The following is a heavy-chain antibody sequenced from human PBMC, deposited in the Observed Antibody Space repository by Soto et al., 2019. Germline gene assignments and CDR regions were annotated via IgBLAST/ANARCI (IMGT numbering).Heavy chain of an antibody. CDR1: GYTFTSYD. D-gene: IGHD6-19*01. CDR3: ASPRDFRGWPTYGMDV. J-gene: IGHJ6*02. V-gene: IGHV1-8*01. Sequence: ASVKVSCKASGYTFTSYDINWVRQATGQGLEWMGWMNPNSGNTGYAQKFQGRVTMTRNTSISTAYMELSSLRSEDTAVYYCASPRDFRGWPTYGMDVWGQGTTVTVSS. CDR2: MNPNSGNT.